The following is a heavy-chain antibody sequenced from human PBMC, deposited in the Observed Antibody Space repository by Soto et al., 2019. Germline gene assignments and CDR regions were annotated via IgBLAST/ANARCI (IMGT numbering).Heavy chain of an antibody. D-gene: IGHD2-21*02. Sequence: SVKVSCKASGYTFTSYAMHWVRQAPGQRLEWMGGIIPIFGKANYAQKFQGRVTITADASTSTAYMELSSLRSEDTAVYYCATRAYCGGDCYYVTGAFDIWGQGTMVTVSS. CDR3: ATRAYCGGDCYYVTGAFDI. V-gene: IGHV1-69*13. CDR1: GYTFTSYA. J-gene: IGHJ3*02. CDR2: IIPIFGKA.